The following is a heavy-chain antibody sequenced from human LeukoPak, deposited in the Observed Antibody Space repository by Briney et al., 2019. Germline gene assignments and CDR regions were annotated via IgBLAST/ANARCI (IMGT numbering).Heavy chain of an antibody. V-gene: IGHV4-34*01. CDR3: ARGGKGRISIWFDP. Sequence: PSETLSLTCAVYGGSFSGYYWSWIRQPPGKGLEWIGGINHSGSTNYNPSLKSRVTISVDTSKNQFSLKLSSVTAADTAVYYCARGGKGRISIWFDPWGQGTLVTVSS. CDR1: GGSFSGYY. J-gene: IGHJ5*02. CDR2: INHSGST. D-gene: IGHD3-3*01.